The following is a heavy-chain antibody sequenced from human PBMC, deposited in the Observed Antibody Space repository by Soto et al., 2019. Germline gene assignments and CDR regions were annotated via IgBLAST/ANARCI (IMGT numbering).Heavy chain of an antibody. CDR1: GGSISSYY. CDR2: IYYSGST. CDR3: ARDRGYDILNGYDAFDI. D-gene: IGHD3-9*01. J-gene: IGHJ3*02. Sequence: SETLSLTCTVSGGSISSYYWSWIRQPPGKGLEWIGYIYYSGSTNYNPSLKSRVTISVDTSKNQFSLKRSSVTAADTAVYYCARDRGYDILNGYDAFDIWGKGTMVTVSS. V-gene: IGHV4-59*01.